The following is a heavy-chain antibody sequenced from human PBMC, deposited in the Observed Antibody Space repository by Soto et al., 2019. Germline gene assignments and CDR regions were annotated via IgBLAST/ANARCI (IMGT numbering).Heavy chain of an antibody. D-gene: IGHD3-3*01. Sequence: QVQLQESGPGLVKPSQTLSLTCTVSGGSISSGGYYWSWIRQHPGQGLEWIGYIYYSGSTYYNPSLKSRVTISVETSKNQFSLKLSSVTAADTAVYYCARNHYDFWSGYRVYYGMDVWGQGTTVTVSS. V-gene: IGHV4-31*03. CDR3: ARNHYDFWSGYRVYYGMDV. CDR2: IYYSGST. J-gene: IGHJ6*02. CDR1: GGSISSGGYY.